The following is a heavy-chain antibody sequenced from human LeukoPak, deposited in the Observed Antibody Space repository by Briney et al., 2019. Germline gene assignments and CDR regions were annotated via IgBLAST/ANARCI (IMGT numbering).Heavy chain of an antibody. V-gene: IGHV3-20*04. CDR1: GFTFDDYG. CDR3: ARVCSSGWYNGRPNDAFDI. CDR2: INWNGGST. D-gene: IGHD6-19*01. J-gene: IGHJ3*02. Sequence: GGSLRLSCAASGFTFDDYGMSWVRQAPGKGLEWVSGINWNGGSTGYADSAKGRFTISRDNAKNSLYLQMNSLRAEDTALYYCARVCSSGWYNGRPNDAFDIWGQGTMVTVSS.